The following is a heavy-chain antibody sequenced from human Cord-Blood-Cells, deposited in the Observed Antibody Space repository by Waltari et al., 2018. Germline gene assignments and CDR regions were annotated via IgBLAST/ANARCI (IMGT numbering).Heavy chain of an antibody. Sequence: QIPLKESGPTLVKPTQTFTLACTFAGVSPSISGVGLGWTRQRPGKALEWLALIYWNDDKRYSPTLKSRLTITKDTSKNQVVLTMTNMDPVDTATYYCAHRRVPHITGIHPYFDYWGQGTLVTVSS. CDR1: GVSPSISGVG. J-gene: IGHJ4*02. D-gene: IGHD1-20*01. CDR2: IYWNDDK. CDR3: AHRRVPHITGIHPYFDY. V-gene: IGHV2-5*01.